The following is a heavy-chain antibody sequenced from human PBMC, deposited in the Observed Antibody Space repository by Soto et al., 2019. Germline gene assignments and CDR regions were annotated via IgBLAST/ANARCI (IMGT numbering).Heavy chain of an antibody. CDR2: IYHSGST. CDR1: SGSISSSNW. J-gene: IGHJ5*02. CDR3: ARSLRNYYGSGSPLNWFDP. V-gene: IGHV4-4*02. Sequence: SETLSLTCAVSSGSISSSNWWSWVRQPPGKGLEWIGEIYHSGSTNYNPSLKSRVTISVDKSKNQFSLKLSSVTAADTAVYYCARSLRNYYGSGSPLNWFDPWGQGTLVTVSS. D-gene: IGHD3-10*01.